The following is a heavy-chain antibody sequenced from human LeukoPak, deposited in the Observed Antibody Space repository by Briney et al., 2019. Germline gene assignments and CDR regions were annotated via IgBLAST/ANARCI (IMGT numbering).Heavy chain of an antibody. CDR2: IYSGGST. CDR3: AREGAAAGTVNWFDP. CDR1: GFTVSSNY. Sequence: GGSLSLSCAASGFTVSSNYMSWVRQAPGKGLEWVSVIYSGGSTYYADSVKGRFTIYRDNSKNTLYLQMNSLRAEDTAVYYCAREGAAAGTVNWFDPWGQGTLVTVSS. V-gene: IGHV3-66*01. D-gene: IGHD6-13*01. J-gene: IGHJ5*02.